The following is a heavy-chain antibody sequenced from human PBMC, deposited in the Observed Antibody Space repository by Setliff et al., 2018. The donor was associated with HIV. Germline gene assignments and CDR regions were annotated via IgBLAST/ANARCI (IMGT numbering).Heavy chain of an antibody. J-gene: IGHJ6*02. CDR2: IYHSEYT. V-gene: IGHV4-4*02. CDR3: ARGHCSGTNCYGVDYYGMDV. CDR1: GGSIRSDNW. Sequence: PSETLSLTCAVSGGSIRSDNWWTWVRQPPGKGLEWSGEIYHSEYTNYNASLKSRVSMSVDKSKNQFSLKLTSVTAAYTAVYYCARGHCSGTNCYGVDYYGMDVWGQGTTVTVSS. D-gene: IGHD2-2*01.